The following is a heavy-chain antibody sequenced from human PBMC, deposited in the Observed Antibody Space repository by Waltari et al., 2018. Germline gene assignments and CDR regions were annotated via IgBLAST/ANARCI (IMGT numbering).Heavy chain of an antibody. Sequence: QLQLQESGPGLVKPSETLSLTCTVSGGSISSSRYYWGRIRQPPGKGLEWIGSIYYSGSTYYNPSLKSRVTISVDTSKNQFSLKLSSVTAADTAVYYCARHEPRGYDSLNAFDIWGQGTMVTVSS. CDR2: IYYSGST. J-gene: IGHJ3*02. V-gene: IGHV4-39*01. CDR3: ARHEPRGYDSLNAFDI. CDR1: GGSISSSRYY. D-gene: IGHD5-12*01.